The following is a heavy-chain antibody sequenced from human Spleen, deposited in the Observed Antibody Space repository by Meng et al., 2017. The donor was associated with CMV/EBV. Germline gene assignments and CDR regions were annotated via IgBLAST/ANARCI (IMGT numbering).Heavy chain of an antibody. D-gene: IGHD6-19*01. Sequence: SETLSLTCTVSGASITTYYWGWIRQPPGKDLEWIGSIHHSGSPRYNPSLKSRVTRSVDTSKNQLSLKLSSVTAADTAVYYCARRGVTVYSSGWPFDYGGQGTLVTVSS. CDR2: IHHSGSP. CDR1: GASITTYY. CDR3: ARRGVTVYSSGWPFDY. V-gene: IGHV4-59*04. J-gene: IGHJ4*02.